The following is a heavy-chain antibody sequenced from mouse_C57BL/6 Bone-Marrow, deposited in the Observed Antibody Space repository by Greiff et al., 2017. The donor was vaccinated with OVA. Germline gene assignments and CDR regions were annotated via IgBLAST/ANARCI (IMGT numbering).Heavy chain of an antibody. J-gene: IGHJ1*03. CDR3: AREGGLRRYWYFDV. CDR1: GYTFTSYW. Sequence: QVQLQQSGAELVRPGSSVKLSCKASGYTFTSYWMAWVKQRPGPGLEWIGNIYPSDSETPYNQKFKDKATLTVDKSSSTAYMQLSSLTSEDSAVYYCAREGGLRRYWYFDVWGTGTTVTVSS. D-gene: IGHD2-4*01. CDR2: IYPSDSET. V-gene: IGHV1-61*01.